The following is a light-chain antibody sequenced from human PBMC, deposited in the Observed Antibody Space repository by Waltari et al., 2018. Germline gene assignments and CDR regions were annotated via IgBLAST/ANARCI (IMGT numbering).Light chain of an antibody. CDR1: AFTKQY. Sequence: SYELTQPPSLSVFPGQTARISCSGDAFTKQYGFGYQQRPGQAPVLVIYKDSERPSGTPERFSGSRSGTTVTLTISGVQAEDEGDYYCLSADSTSTYGVFGGGTKVTVL. V-gene: IGLV3-25*03. CDR2: KDS. CDR3: LSADSTSTYGV. J-gene: IGLJ3*02.